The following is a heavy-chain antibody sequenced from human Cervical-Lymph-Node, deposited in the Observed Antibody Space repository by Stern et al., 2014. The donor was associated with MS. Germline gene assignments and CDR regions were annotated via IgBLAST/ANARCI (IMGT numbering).Heavy chain of an antibody. CDR3: ARAGYCSPSTCSDALDI. J-gene: IGHJ3*02. CDR2: INGNNGNT. D-gene: IGHD2-15*01. V-gene: IGHV1-3*01. Sequence: QVQLVESGAEVKNPGASVKVSCKASGYSFISHAKHWVRQAPGQTFEWMGWINGNNGNTKYSQKLQGRVPITRDKTTSTAYMELSSLTSEYTAVYYCARAGYCSPSTCSDALDIWGQGTMVPVSS. CDR1: GYSFISHA.